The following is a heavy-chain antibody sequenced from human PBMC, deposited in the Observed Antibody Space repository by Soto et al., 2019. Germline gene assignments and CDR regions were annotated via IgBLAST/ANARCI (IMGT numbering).Heavy chain of an antibody. CDR2: IHYTGNK. CDR3: ARQGADPSTWSGGGFLDF. V-gene: IGHV4-39*01. J-gene: IGHJ4*02. D-gene: IGHD6-13*01. Sequence: SDTLSLTCTVSGASGSSRSHYWAWIRQPPGKGVEWISSIHYTGNKHYSPSLKSRLTISIDTSRNQFSLTLNSVTAADTAVYYCARQGADPSTWSGGGFLDFWGQGILVTVSS. CDR1: GASGSSRSHY.